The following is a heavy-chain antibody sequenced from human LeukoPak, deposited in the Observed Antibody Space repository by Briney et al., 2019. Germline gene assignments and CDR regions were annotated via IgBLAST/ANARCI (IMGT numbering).Heavy chain of an antibody. CDR2: INAGNGDT. D-gene: IGHD3-10*01. Sequence: PEATAKVSCKASGYTFTSYAMHWVRQAPGQRLEWMGWINAGNGDTKYSQNFQGRVTITRDTSANTAYMELSSLRSEDTAVYYCARDRSTGRYYGSGSYDYWGQGTLVTVSS. CDR3: ARDRSTGRYYGSGSYDY. J-gene: IGHJ4*02. CDR1: GYTFTSYA. V-gene: IGHV1-3*01.